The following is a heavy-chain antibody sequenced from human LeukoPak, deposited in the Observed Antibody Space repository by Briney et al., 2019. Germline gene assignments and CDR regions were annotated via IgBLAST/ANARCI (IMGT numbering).Heavy chain of an antibody. J-gene: IGHJ5*02. CDR2: IYHSGST. Sequence: SETLSLTCAVSGGSISSGGHSWSWIRQPPGKGLEWIGYIYHSGSTYYNPSLKSRVTISVDRSKNQFSLKLSSVTAADTAVYYCARQALTGWFDPWGQGTLVTVSS. D-gene: IGHD3-16*01. CDR1: GGSISSGGHS. CDR3: ARQALTGWFDP. V-gene: IGHV4-30-2*01.